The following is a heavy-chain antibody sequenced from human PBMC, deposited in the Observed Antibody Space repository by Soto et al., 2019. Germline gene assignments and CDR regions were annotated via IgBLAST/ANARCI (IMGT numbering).Heavy chain of an antibody. CDR2: IIPIFGTA. V-gene: IGHV1-69*13. CDR3: ARGLGGRNWFDP. J-gene: IGHJ5*02. Sequence: ASVKVSCKASGGTFSSYAISWVRQAPGQGLEWMGGIIPIFGTANHAQKFQGRVTITADESTSTAYMELSSLRSEDTAVYYCARGLGGRNWFDPWGQGTLVTVSS. CDR1: GGTFSSYA. D-gene: IGHD3-10*01.